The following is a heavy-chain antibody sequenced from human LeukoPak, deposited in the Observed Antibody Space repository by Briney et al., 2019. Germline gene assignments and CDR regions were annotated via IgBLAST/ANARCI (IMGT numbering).Heavy chain of an antibody. CDR2: INHSGST. CDR3: ARVYDSNRSGYFDY. J-gene: IGHJ4*02. CDR1: GGSFSDYC. Sequence: SETLSLTCAVYGGSFSDYCWNWIRQPPGKGLEWIGEINHSGSTNYNPSLKSRVTISVDTSKNQFSLKLSSVTAADTAVYYCARVYDSNRSGYFDYWGQGTLVTVSS. D-gene: IGHD3-22*01. V-gene: IGHV4-34*01.